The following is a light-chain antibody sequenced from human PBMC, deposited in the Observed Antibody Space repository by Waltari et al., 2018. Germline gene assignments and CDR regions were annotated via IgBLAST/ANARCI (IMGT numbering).Light chain of an antibody. CDR2: ASS. J-gene: IGKJ3*01. V-gene: IGKV1-39*01. CDR3: QQSDSTLLFT. Sequence: DIQMTQSPSSLSASVGDRVTIACRASQSIGSYLNWYQQKLGKAHKLLIYASSSLQSGVPSSFSGSVSGTDFTLTISSLQPEDFATYYCQQSDSTLLFTFGPGTKVDIK. CDR1: QSIGSY.